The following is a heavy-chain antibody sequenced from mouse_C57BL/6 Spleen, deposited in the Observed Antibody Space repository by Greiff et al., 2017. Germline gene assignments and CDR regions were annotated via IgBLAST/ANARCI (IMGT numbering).Heavy chain of an antibody. CDR3: ARRGGLRRGDWYFDV. V-gene: IGHV1-80*01. CDR2: IYPGDGDT. Sequence: VQLQQSGAELVKPGASVKISCKASGYAFSSYWMNWVKQRPGKGLEWIGQIYPGDGDTNYNGKFKGKATLTADKSSSTAYMQLRSLTSEDSAVYFCARRGGLRRGDWYFDVWGTGTTVTVSS. D-gene: IGHD2-4*01. CDR1: GYAFSSYW. J-gene: IGHJ1*03.